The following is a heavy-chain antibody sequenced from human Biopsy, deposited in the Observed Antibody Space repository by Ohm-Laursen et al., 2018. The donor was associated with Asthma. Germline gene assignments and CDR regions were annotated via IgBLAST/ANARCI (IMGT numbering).Heavy chain of an antibody. V-gene: IGHV4-31*03. CDR2: IYYSGST. CDR3: ARWGSFGFDY. J-gene: IGHJ4*02. Sequence: SQTLSLTCTVSGGSISSGGYYWSWIRQHPGKGLEWIEYIYYSGSTYYNPSLKSRVTISVDTSKNQFSLNLSSVTAADTAVYYCARWGSFGFDYWDQGTLVTVSS. CDR1: GGSISSGGYY. D-gene: IGHD7-27*01.